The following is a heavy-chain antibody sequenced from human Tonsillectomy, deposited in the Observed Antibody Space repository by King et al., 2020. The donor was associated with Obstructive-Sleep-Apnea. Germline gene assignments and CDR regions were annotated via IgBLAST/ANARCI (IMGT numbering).Heavy chain of an antibody. CDR2: INWSGGST. D-gene: IGHD1-26*01. J-gene: IGHJ4*02. V-gene: IGHV3-20*04. Sequence: VQLVESGGGVIRPGESLRLSCAASGFTFDDYGMIWVRHAPGKGLEWVSTINWSGGSTGYTESVKGRFTVSRDNAKNSLYLLMNTLRAEDTAFYYCARVERSGAGYFDYWGQGTLVTVSS. CDR3: ARVERSGAGYFDY. CDR1: GFTFDDYG.